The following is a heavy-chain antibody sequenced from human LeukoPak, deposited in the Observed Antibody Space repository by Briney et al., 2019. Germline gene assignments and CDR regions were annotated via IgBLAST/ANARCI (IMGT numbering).Heavy chain of an antibody. J-gene: IGHJ5*02. D-gene: IGHD2-15*01. Sequence: SVKVSCKASGGTFSSYAISWVRQAPGQGFEWMGRIIPIFGTANYAQKFQGRVTITTDESTSTAYTELSSLRSEDTAVYYCARTPLTCSGGSCWFDPWGQGTLVTVSS. CDR1: GGTFSSYA. CDR2: IIPIFGTA. V-gene: IGHV1-69*05. CDR3: ARTPLTCSGGSCWFDP.